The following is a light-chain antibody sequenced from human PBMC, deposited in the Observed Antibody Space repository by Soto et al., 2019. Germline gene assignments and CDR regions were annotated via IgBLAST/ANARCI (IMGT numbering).Light chain of an antibody. CDR1: QSVSSN. V-gene: IGKV3-15*01. J-gene: IGKJ1*01. CDR2: AAS. Sequence: IVMTQSPATLSVSPGERATLSCRASQSVSSNLASYQQKPGQVPRLLIYAASTRATGIPARFSGSGSETEFTLTISGLQSEDFAVYYCHQYHNWPWTFGQGTKVEIK. CDR3: HQYHNWPWT.